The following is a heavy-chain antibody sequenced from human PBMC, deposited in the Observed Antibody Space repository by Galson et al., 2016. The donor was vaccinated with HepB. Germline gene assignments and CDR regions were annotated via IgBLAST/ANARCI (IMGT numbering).Heavy chain of an antibody. CDR2: ISGNGERT. CDR3: LKDRGY. CDR1: GFTFSAIG. V-gene: IGHV3-64D*06. J-gene: IGHJ4*02. Sequence: SLRLSCAASGFTFSAIGIHWARRAPGKGLEYVSGISGNGERTYYADSVKGKFTISRDNSQNTVYLQMSSLKVEDTAVYYCLKDRGYWGQGTLVTVSS.